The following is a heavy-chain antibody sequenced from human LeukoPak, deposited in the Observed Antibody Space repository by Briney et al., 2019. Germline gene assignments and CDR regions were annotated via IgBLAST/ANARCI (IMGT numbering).Heavy chain of an antibody. J-gene: IGHJ4*02. CDR1: GGTFSSYT. V-gene: IGHV1-69*02. D-gene: IGHD3-3*01. Sequence: SVKVSCKASGGTFSSYTISWVRQAPGQGLEWMGRIIPILGIANYAQKFQGRVTITADKSTSTAYMELSSLRSEDTAVYYCARGLRDDFWSGYHFYFDYWGQGTLVTVSS. CDR2: IIPILGIA. CDR3: ARGLRDDFWSGYHFYFDY.